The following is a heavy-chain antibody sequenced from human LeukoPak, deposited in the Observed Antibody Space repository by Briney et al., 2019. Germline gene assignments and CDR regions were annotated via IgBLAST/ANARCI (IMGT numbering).Heavy chain of an antibody. CDR3: ASLPVEMANNPLH. Sequence: ASVKVSCKASGGTFSSYAISWVRQAPGQGLEWMGRIIPILGIANYAQKFQGRVTITADKSTSTAYMELSSLRSEDTAVYYCASLPVEMANNPLHWGQGTLVTVSS. J-gene: IGHJ4*02. CDR1: GGTFSSYA. D-gene: IGHD5-24*01. V-gene: IGHV1-69*04. CDR2: IIPILGIA.